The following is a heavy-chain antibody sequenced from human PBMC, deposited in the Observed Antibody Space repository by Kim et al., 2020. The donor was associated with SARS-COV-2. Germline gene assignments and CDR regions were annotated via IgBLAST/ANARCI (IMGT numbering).Heavy chain of an antibody. D-gene: IGHD2-15*01. Sequence: SETLSLTCTVSGGSISSYYWSWIRQSPGKGLEWIGYFYSSGGTNYNPSLKSRVTISVDTPKNQFSLKVTSVTAADTAVYYCARLDRRDGYSRFDPWGQGT. CDR3: ARLDRRDGYSRFDP. J-gene: IGHJ5*02. CDR1: GGSISSYY. V-gene: IGHV4-59*01. CDR2: FYSSGGT.